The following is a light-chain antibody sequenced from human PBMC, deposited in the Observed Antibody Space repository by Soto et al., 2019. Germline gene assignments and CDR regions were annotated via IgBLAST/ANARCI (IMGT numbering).Light chain of an antibody. V-gene: IGLV2-14*01. J-gene: IGLJ2*01. CDR1: SSDVGGYNY. CDR2: DVS. Sequence: QSALTQPASVSGSPGQSITISCTGTSSDVGGYNYVSWYQQHPGKAPKLMIYDVSNRTSGVSNRFSGSKSGNTASLTISGLQAEDEADYSCSSYTSSSTLVVFGGGTKLTVL. CDR3: SSYTSSSTLVV.